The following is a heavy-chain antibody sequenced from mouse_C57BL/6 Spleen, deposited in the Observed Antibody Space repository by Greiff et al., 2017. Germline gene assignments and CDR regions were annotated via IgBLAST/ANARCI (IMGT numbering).Heavy chain of an antibody. CDR3: ASLTGGFAY. D-gene: IGHD4-1*01. CDR1: GFTFSSYG. Sequence: EVMLVESGGDLVKPGGSLKLSCAASGFTFSSYGMSWVRQTPDKRLEWVATISSGGSYTYYPDSVKGRFTISRDNAKNTLYLQMSSLKSEDTAMYYCASLTGGFAYWGQGTLVTVSA. CDR2: ISSGGSYT. J-gene: IGHJ3*01. V-gene: IGHV5-6*01.